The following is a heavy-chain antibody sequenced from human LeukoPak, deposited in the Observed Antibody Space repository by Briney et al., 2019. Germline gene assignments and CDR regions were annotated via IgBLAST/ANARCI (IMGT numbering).Heavy chain of an antibody. V-gene: IGHV1-69*04. CDR2: IIPILGIE. CDR3: ARDPPNYIAAAGPFDP. D-gene: IGHD6-13*01. CDR1: GCTFSRYA. Sequence: SVTVSCQASGCTFSRYAISWVRQPPGKGLDWMGRIIPILGIENYAQKFQGRVTIPADKSTSTAYMELSSLRSEDTAVYYCARDPPNYIAAAGPFDPWGQGTLVTVSS. J-gene: IGHJ5*02.